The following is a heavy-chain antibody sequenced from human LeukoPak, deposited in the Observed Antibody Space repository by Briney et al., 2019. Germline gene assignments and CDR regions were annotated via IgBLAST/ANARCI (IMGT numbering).Heavy chain of an antibody. D-gene: IGHD2-8*01. CDR3: ACLSSNGRRAFDI. J-gene: IGHJ3*02. CDR2: ISYSGNT. Sequence: SETLSLTCTVSGGSISSYYWTWLRQPPGKGLEGVGYISYSGNTNHNPSLKSRVTMSVDTSKSQFSLKLSSVTAADTAVYYCACLSSNGRRAFDIWGQGTMGTVS. V-gene: IGHV4-59*08. CDR1: GGSISSYY.